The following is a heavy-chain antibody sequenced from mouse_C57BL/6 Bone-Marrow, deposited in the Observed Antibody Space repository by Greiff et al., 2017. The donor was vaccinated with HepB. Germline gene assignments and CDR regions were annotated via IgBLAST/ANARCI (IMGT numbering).Heavy chain of an antibody. D-gene: IGHD3-3*01. CDR1: GYSITSGYY. CDR3: ARDGGEGFYAMDY. CDR2: ISYDGSN. Sequence: VQLKESGPGLVKPSQSLSLTCSVTGYSITSGYYWNWIRQFPGNKLEWMGYISYDGSNNYNPSLKNRISITRDTSKNQFFLKLNSVTTEDTATYYCARDGGEGFYAMDYWGQGTSVTVSS. J-gene: IGHJ4*01. V-gene: IGHV3-6*01.